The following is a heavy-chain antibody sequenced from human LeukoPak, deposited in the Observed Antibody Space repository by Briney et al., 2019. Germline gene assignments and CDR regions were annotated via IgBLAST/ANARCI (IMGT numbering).Heavy chain of an antibody. CDR1: GFTFGDYA. D-gene: IGHD2-2*01. Sequence: PGGSLRLSCTPSGFTFGDYAMSWFRQAPGKGLEWVGFIRSKAYGGTTEYAASVKGRFTISRDDSKTIAYLQMISLRAEDSAVYYCAKPSCSSASCYRFDPWGQGTLVTVSS. CDR2: IRSKAYGGTT. J-gene: IGHJ5*02. V-gene: IGHV3-49*03. CDR3: AKPSCSSASCYRFDP.